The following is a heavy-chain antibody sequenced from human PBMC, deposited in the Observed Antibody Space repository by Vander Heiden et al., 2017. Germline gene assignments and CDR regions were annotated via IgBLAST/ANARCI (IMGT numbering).Heavy chain of an antibody. CDR1: GFTFNTYA. V-gene: IGHV3-23*01. CDR2: FDAGTGET. CDR3: ATYSYFSRDFDY. Sequence: EVQLLESGGGLVQPGGSLRLSCAISGFTFNTYAITWVRQAPGRGLEWVSGFDAGTGETHYADSVEGRFTVSRDISKNTVNLQMNSLRAADTAVYYCATYSYFSRDFDYWGQGTLVTVSS. J-gene: IGHJ4*02. D-gene: IGHD5-18*01.